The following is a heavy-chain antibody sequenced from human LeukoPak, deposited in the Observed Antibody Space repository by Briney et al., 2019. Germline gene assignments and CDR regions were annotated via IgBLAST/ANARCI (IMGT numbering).Heavy chain of an antibody. V-gene: IGHV4-34*01. CDR3: ARGRLRYFDWLSSFDY. D-gene: IGHD3-9*01. CDR2: INHSGST. CDR1: GFTFSDYY. Sequence: GSLRLSCAASGFTFSDYYMSWIRQPPGKGLEWIGEINHSGSTNYNPSLKSRVTISVDTSKNQFSLKLSSVTAADTAVYYCARGRLRYFDWLSSFDYWGQGTLVTVSS. J-gene: IGHJ4*02.